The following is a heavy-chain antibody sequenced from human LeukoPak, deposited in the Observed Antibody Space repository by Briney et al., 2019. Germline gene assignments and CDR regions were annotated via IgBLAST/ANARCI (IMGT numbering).Heavy chain of an antibody. J-gene: IGHJ4*02. CDR2: IYSGGST. D-gene: IGHD6-13*01. CDR3: ARGLGVAAAGTGD. V-gene: IGHV3-53*01. Sequence: GGSLRLSCAASGFTVSSNYMSWVRQAPGKGLEWVSVIYSGGSTYYADSVKGRFTISRDNSKNTLYLQMNSLRAEDTAVYYCARGLGVAAAGTGDWGQGTLVTVSS. CDR1: GFTVSSNY.